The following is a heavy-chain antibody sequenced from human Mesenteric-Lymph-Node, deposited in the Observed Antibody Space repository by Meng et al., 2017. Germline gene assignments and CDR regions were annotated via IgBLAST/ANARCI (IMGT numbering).Heavy chain of an antibody. Sequence: QVQLQESGPGLVKPSQTLSLTCTVSGDSISSDYFWSWIRQPPGKGLEWIGYIYHGGSTDYNPSLRSRVTISVDTSKDQFSLKLSSVTAADTAVYYCARSGKWEPVFDYWGQGTLVTVSS. CDR2: IYHGGST. J-gene: IGHJ4*02. CDR3: ARSGKWEPVFDY. V-gene: IGHV4-30-4*01. D-gene: IGHD1-26*01. CDR1: GDSISSDYF.